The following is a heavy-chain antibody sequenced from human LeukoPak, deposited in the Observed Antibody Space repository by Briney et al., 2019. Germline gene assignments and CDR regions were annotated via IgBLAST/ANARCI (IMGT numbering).Heavy chain of an antibody. Sequence: ASVKVSCKASGYTFTSYDINWVRQATGQGLEWMGWMNPNSGNTGYAQKFQGRVTTTRNTSISTAYMELSSLRSEDTAVYYCARVSGYCSSTSCYTKYTFDYWGQGTLVTVSS. D-gene: IGHD2-2*02. J-gene: IGHJ4*02. V-gene: IGHV1-8*01. CDR2: MNPNSGNT. CDR3: ARVSGYCSSTSCYTKYTFDY. CDR1: GYTFTSYD.